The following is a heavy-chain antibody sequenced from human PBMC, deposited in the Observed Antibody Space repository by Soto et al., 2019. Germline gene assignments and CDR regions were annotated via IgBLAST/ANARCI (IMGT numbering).Heavy chain of an antibody. CDR1: GGSISSGGYY. Sequence: QVQLQESGPGLVKPSQTLSLTCTVSGGSISSGGYYWSWIRQHPGKGLEWIGYIYYSGSTYYNPSRKSRVTISVDTSKNQFSLKLSSVTAADTAVYYCARRAAAGTYYYYGMDVWGQGTTVTVSS. CDR2: IYYSGST. CDR3: ARRAAAGTYYYYGMDV. J-gene: IGHJ6*02. V-gene: IGHV4-31*03. D-gene: IGHD6-13*01.